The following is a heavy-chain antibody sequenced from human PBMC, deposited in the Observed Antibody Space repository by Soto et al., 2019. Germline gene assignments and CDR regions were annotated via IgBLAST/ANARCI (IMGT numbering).Heavy chain of an antibody. CDR3: ARDPAPSGWYDY. J-gene: IGHJ4*02. CDR2: INSDGSST. V-gene: IGHV3-74*01. Sequence: EVQLVESRGGLVQPGGSLRLSCAASGFTFSNYWMHWVRQAPGKGLVWVSRINSDGSSTTYADSVKGRFTISRDDARNTLYLQMNSLRGEDTAVYYCARDPAPSGWYDYWGQGTLVTVSS. D-gene: IGHD6-19*01. CDR1: GFTFSNYW.